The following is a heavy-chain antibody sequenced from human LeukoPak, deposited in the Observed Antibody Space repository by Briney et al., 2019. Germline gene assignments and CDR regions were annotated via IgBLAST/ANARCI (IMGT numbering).Heavy chain of an antibody. V-gene: IGHV3-74*01. D-gene: IGHD6-19*01. Sequence: GGSLRLSCAASGFSFNEYWMHWIRQAPGKGLMWVSRINSDGSSTGYADSVKGRFTISRDNAKNTLYLQMNSLRAEDTAVYYCARAVAAGPLDYWGQGTLVTVSS. CDR2: INSDGSST. CDR3: ARAVAAGPLDY. J-gene: IGHJ4*02. CDR1: GFSFNEYW.